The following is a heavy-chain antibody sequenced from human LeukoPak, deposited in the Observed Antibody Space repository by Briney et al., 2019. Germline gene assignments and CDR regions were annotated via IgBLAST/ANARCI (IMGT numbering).Heavy chain of an antibody. J-gene: IGHJ6*02. CDR1: GFTFSSYA. V-gene: IGHV3-30-3*01. CDR3: AGHHYYDSSGYYYYYYGMDV. CDR2: ISYDGSNK. D-gene: IGHD3-22*01. Sequence: GGSLRLSCAASGFTFSSYAMHWVRQAPGKGLEWVAVISYDGSNKYYVDSVKGRFTISRDNSKNTLYLQMNSLRAEDTAVYYCAGHHYYDSSGYYYYYYGMDVWGQGTTVTVSS.